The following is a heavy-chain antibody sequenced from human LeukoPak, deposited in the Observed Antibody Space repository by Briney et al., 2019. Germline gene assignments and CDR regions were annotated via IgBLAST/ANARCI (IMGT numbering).Heavy chain of an antibody. V-gene: IGHV3-15*01. CDR1: GFTFKNAW. J-gene: IGHJ3*01. CDR2: IKSTRDGGAT. Sequence: GGSLRLSCEASGFTFKNAWMIWVRQAPGKGPEWVGRIKSTRDGGATEYAAPVKGRFTISRDESKNTVYLQMSSLITDDTGVYYWTTALNVDLLTGLYQPIAAFDVWGQGTLVTVSS. D-gene: IGHD3-9*01. CDR3: TTALNVDLLTGLYQPIAAFDV.